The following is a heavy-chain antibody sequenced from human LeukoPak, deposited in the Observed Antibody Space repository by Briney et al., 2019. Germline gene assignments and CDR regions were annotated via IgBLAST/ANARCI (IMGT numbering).Heavy chain of an antibody. D-gene: IGHD6-19*01. J-gene: IGHJ4*02. V-gene: IGHV1-2*02. CDR2: INPNSGGT. Sequence: GASVKVSCKASGYTFTGYYMHWVRQAPGQGLEWMGWINPNSGGTNYAQKFQGRVTMTRDTSISTAYMELSSLRSEDTAVYYCARGTSGWSGTDYWGQGTLVTVSS. CDR1: GYTFTGYY. CDR3: ARGTSGWSGTDY.